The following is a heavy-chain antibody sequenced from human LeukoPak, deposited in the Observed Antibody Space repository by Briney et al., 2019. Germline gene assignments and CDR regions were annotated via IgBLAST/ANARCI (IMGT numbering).Heavy chain of an antibody. J-gene: IGHJ4*01. CDR1: GFTFSTYE. V-gene: IGHV3-48*03. D-gene: IGHD1-26*01. Sequence: PGGSLRLSCAASGFTFSTYEINWDRQAPGKGLEWVSYTTTGGSTIYHADSVKGRFTISRDNAKNSLYLQMNSLRAEDTAVYYCASRSPSLPWAFDDWGHGTLVTVSS. CDR3: ASRSPSLPWAFDD. CDR2: TTTGGSTI.